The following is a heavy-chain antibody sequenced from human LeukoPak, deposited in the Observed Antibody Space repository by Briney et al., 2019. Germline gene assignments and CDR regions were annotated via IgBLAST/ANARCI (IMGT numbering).Heavy chain of an antibody. CDR3: ARGLVVPAAIGPGASDI. CDR2: DGGNE. D-gene: IGHD2-2*02. J-gene: IGHJ3*02. CDR1: GFTFSSYG. V-gene: IGHV3-33*01. Sequence: GGSLRLSCAASGFTFSSYGMHWVRQAPGKGLEWVAYDGGNEYYTDSVKGRFTISRDNAKNSLYLQMNSLRAEDTAVYYCARGLVVPAAIGPGASDIWGQGTMVTVSS.